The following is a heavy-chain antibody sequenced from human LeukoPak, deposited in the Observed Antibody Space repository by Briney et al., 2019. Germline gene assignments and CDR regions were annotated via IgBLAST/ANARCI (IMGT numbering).Heavy chain of an antibody. J-gene: IGHJ3*02. CDR2: IYTSGST. Sequence: SETLSLTCTVSGGSISSGSYYWSWVRQPAGKGLEWIGRIYTSGSTNYNPSLKSRVTISVDTSKNQFSLKLSSVTAADTAVYYCARVAYYYDSSGYYDAFDIWGQGTMVTVSS. CDR3: ARVAYYYDSSGYYDAFDI. D-gene: IGHD3-22*01. CDR1: GGSISSGSYY. V-gene: IGHV4-61*02.